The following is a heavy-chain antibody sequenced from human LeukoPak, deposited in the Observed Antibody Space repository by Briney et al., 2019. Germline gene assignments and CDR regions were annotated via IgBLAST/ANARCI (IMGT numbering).Heavy chain of an antibody. CDR3: TTQGFVGGSRTFFVY. CDR1: GFTVTNAW. D-gene: IGHD3-16*01. J-gene: IGHJ4*02. V-gene: IGHV3-15*01. CDR2: IKSKSDGGTT. Sequence: GGSLRLSCVASGFTVTNAWMSWVRQAPGKGPERVGRIKSKSDGGTTDYDAPVKGRFIISREDSKNTLYLQMNSLRSEDTAVYYCTTQGFVGGSRTFFVYWGQGTLVTVSS.